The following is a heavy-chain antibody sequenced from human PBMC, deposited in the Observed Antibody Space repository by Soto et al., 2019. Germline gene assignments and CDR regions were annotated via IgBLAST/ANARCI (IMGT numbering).Heavy chain of an antibody. CDR2: ISSSGSTI. J-gene: IGHJ6*02. CDR3: ARVPTTPRYCSSTSCYTGANYVMDV. V-gene: IGHV3-11*01. Sequence: QVQLVESGGGLVKPGGSLRLSCAASGFTFSDYYMSWIRQAPGKGLEWVSYISSSGSTIYYADSVKGRFTISRDNAKNSLYLQMNSLRAEDTAVYYCARVPTTPRYCSSTSCYTGANYVMDVWGQGTTVTVSS. D-gene: IGHD2-2*02. CDR1: GFTFSDYY.